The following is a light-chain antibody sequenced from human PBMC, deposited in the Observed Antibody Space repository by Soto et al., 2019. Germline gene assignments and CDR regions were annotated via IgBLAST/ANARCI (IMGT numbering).Light chain of an antibody. V-gene: IGLV1-40*01. CDR3: QSWDTSLSGPV. J-gene: IGLJ2*01. CDR2: GNT. Sequence: QSVLTQPPSVSGAPGQRVTISCTGSSSNIGAGYDVNGYQQLPGTAPKLLIYGNTNRPSGVPDRFSGSKSGTSGSLAISGLETEDEAEYYCQSWDTSLSGPVFGGGTKLTVL. CDR1: SSNIGAGYD.